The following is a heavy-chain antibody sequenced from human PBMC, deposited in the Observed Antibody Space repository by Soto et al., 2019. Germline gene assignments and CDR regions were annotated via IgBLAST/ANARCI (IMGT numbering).Heavy chain of an antibody. CDR2: INPNSGGT. Sequence: GASVKVSCKASGYTFTGYYMHWVRQAPGQGLEWMGWINPNSGGTNYAQKFQGWVTMTRDTSISTAYMELSRLRSDDTAVYYCARDRFYYDSSGPFDIWGQGTMVTVSS. CDR1: GYTFTGYY. V-gene: IGHV1-2*04. CDR3: ARDRFYYDSSGPFDI. D-gene: IGHD3-22*01. J-gene: IGHJ3*02.